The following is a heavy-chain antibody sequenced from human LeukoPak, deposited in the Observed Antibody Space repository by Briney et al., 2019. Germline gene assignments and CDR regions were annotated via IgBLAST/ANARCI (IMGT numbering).Heavy chain of an antibody. D-gene: IGHD3-9*01. CDR3: ARVDYDILTGWGYYYYYVDV. Sequence: GGSLRLSCAASGFTFSDYYITWIRQAPGKGLEWVSYISSSGSSIYYADSVNGRFTISRDNAKNSLYLQMKSLRADDTAVYYCARVDYDILTGWGYYYYYVDVWGKGTTVTVSS. J-gene: IGHJ6*03. CDR2: ISSSGSSI. V-gene: IGHV3-11*04. CDR1: GFTFSDYY.